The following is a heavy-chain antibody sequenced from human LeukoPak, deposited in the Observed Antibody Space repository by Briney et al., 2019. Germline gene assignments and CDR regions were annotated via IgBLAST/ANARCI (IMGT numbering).Heavy chain of an antibody. D-gene: IGHD6-13*01. V-gene: IGHV4-39*01. J-gene: IGHJ4*02. CDR2: IYYSGST. CDR1: AGSISKSTYY. Sequence: PSETLSLTCTVSAGSISKSTYYWGWIRQPPGKGLEWIGSIYYSGSTYYNQSLKSRVTISVDTSKNQFSLRLSSVTAADTAVYYCARHRGSWYVDYWGQGTLVTVSS. CDR3: ARHRGSWYVDY.